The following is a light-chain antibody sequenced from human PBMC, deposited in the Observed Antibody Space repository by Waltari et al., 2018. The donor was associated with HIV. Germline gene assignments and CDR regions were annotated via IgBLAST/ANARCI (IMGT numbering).Light chain of an antibody. V-gene: IGLV2-14*01. J-gene: IGLJ2*01. CDR1: SSDVGGSNY. CDR3: SSYTSSSTVV. Sequence: QSALTQPASVSGSPGQSITISCTGTSSDVGGSNYVSWYQQHPGKAPKLMFYDVSNRPSGVSNRFSGSKSGNTASLTISGLQAEDEADYYCSSYTSSSTVVFGGGTKLTVL. CDR2: DVS.